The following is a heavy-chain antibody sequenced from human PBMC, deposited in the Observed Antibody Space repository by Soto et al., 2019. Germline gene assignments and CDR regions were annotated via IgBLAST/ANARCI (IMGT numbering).Heavy chain of an antibody. V-gene: IGHV3-21*01. J-gene: IGHJ6*02. Sequence: GSLRRTCAASGFPFSSYSMNGVRQAPGKGLEWVSCISRSSSYIYYADSVKGRFTISRDNAKNSLYLQMNSMRAEATAVYYCARDGQKPSYSSGWYRTLHRYGMDVWGQGTMVTVYS. CDR2: ISRSSSYI. D-gene: IGHD6-19*01. CDR3: ARDGQKPSYSSGWYRTLHRYGMDV. CDR1: GFPFSSYS.